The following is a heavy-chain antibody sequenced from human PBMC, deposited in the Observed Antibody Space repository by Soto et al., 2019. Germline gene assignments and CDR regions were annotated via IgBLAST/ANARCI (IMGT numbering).Heavy chain of an antibody. J-gene: IGHJ3*02. D-gene: IGHD6-6*01. Sequence: GGSLRLSCAASGFTFSSYSMNWVRQAPGKGLEWVSSISSSSNYIYYADSVKGRFTISRDNAKNSLYLQMNSLRAEDTAVYYCARETPIAARPAFDIWGQGTMVTVSS. V-gene: IGHV3-21*01. CDR3: ARETPIAARPAFDI. CDR2: ISSSSNYI. CDR1: GFTFSSYS.